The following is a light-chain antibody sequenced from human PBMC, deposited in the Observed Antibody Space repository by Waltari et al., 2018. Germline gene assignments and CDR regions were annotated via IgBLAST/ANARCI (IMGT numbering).Light chain of an antibody. CDR3: CSYAGSYTLWV. J-gene: IGLJ3*02. Sequence: QSALTQPRSVSGSPGQSITISCTGTSSDVGGYNYFSWYQQHPGKAPKLIIYDVSKRPSGVPDRFSGSKSGNTASLTISGLQSEDEADYYCCSYAGSYTLWVFGGGTKLTVL. V-gene: IGLV2-11*01. CDR1: SSDVGGYNY. CDR2: DVS.